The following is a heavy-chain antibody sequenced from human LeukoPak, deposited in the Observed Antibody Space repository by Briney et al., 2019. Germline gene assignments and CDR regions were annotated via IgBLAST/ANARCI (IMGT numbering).Heavy chain of an antibody. CDR2: ISSSSSYI. V-gene: IGHV3-21*01. CDR1: GFTFSSYS. CDR3: ARGDPHADL. Sequence: GGSLRLSCAASGFTFSSYSMNWVRQAPGKGLEWVSSISSSSSYIYYADSVKGRFTISRDNAGTSLYLQMNSLRVEDTGVYYCARGDPHADLWGQGTLVTVSS. J-gene: IGHJ5*02.